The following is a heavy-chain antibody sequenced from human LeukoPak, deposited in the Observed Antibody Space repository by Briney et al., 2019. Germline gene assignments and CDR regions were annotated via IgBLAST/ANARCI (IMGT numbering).Heavy chain of an antibody. CDR3: ARGIPSYYYYYMDV. J-gene: IGHJ6*03. V-gene: IGHV4-34*01. CDR2: VNHSGST. D-gene: IGHD2-21*01. Sequence: SETLSLTCAVYGGSFSGYYWSWIRQPPGKGLEWIGEVNHSGSTNYNPSLKSRVTISVDTSKNQFSLNLSSVTAADTAAYYCARGIPSYYYYYMDVWGKGTTVTVSS. CDR1: GGSFSGYY.